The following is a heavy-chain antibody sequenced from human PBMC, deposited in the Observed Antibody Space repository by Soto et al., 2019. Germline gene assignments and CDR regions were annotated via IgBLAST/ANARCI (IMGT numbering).Heavy chain of an antibody. CDR1: GFTFSSYW. Sequence: GGSLRLSCAASGFTFSSYWMSWVRQAPGKGLEWVANIKQDGSEKYYVDSVKGRFTISRDNAKNSLYLQMNSLRAEDTAVYYCARDLLPNYPIAAAGTVDYWGQGTLVTVSS. CDR2: IKQDGSEK. CDR3: ARDLLPNYPIAAAGTVDY. J-gene: IGHJ4*02. D-gene: IGHD6-13*01. V-gene: IGHV3-7*03.